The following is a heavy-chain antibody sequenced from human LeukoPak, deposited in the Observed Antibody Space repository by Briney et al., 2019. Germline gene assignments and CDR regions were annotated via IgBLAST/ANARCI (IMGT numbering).Heavy chain of an antibody. CDR3: ARVEKSTSSGPTDP. D-gene: IGHD2-2*01. J-gene: IGHJ5*02. CDR1: GGSISSSSYY. CDR2: IYYSGST. V-gene: IGHV4-39*07. Sequence: SETLSLTCTVSGGSISSSSYYWGWFRQPPGKGLEWIGSIYYSGSTYYNPSLKSRVTISVDTSKNQFSLKLSSVTAADTAVYYCARVEKSTSSGPTDPWGQGTLVTVSS.